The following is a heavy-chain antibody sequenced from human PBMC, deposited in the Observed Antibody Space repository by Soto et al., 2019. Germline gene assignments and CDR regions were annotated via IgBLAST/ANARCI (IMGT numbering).Heavy chain of an antibody. J-gene: IGHJ5*02. CDR1: GYTFTSYA. V-gene: IGHV1-3*01. D-gene: IGHD6-19*01. Sequence: ASVKVSCKASGYTFTSYAMHWVRQAPGQRLEWMGWINAGNGNTKYSQKFQGRVTITRDTSASTAYMELSSLRSEDTAVYYCERDTEQWLVLGWFDPWGQGTLVTVSS. CDR3: ERDTEQWLVLGWFDP. CDR2: INAGNGNT.